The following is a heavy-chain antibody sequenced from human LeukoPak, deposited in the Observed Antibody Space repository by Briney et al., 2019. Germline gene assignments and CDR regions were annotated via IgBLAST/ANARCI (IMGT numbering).Heavy chain of an antibody. Sequence: SETLSLTCTVSGGSISSGSYYWSWIRQPAGKGLEWIGRMYTSGSTDYNPSLKSRVTISVDTSKNQFSLKLSSVTAADTALYYCARGPEDTSMDWFDPWGQGTLVTVSS. CDR2: MYTSGST. J-gene: IGHJ5*02. D-gene: IGHD5-18*01. CDR1: GGSISSGSYY. V-gene: IGHV4-61*02. CDR3: ARGPEDTSMDWFDP.